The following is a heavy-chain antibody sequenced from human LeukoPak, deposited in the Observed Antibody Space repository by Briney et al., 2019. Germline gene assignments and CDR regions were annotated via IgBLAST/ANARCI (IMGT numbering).Heavy chain of an antibody. J-gene: IGHJ3*02. CDR3: TRVGYCATTSCRTAFDI. CDR1: EFTFSSYN. D-gene: IGHD2-2*01. Sequence: GGSLRLSCAASEFTFSSYNMNWVRQAPGKGLEWVSSISSSSKYIYYADSVKGRFTISRDNAKNTLYLQMDSLRAEDTAVYFCTRVGYCATTSCRTAFDIWGQGTMVTVSS. CDR2: ISSSSKYI. V-gene: IGHV3-21*01.